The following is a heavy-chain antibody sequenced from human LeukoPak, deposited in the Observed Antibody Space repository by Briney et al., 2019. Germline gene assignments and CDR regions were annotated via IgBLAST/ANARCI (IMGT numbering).Heavy chain of an antibody. Sequence: RAGESLKISCKDTGYSFSTSSIAWVRQLPGKGLEWMGIIYAGDSHTKYSPSFQGQVTISADKSISSAYLQWSSLQASDTAMYFCARVRYTSGWDSPHYFDFWGQGTLVTVSS. V-gene: IGHV5-51*01. CDR1: GYSFSTSS. D-gene: IGHD6-19*01. CDR2: IYAGDSHT. J-gene: IGHJ4*02. CDR3: ARVRYTSGWDSPHYFDF.